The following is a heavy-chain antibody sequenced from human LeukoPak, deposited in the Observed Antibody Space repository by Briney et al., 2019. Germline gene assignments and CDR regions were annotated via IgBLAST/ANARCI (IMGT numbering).Heavy chain of an antibody. Sequence: GASVKVSCKASGYTFTSYYMHWVRQAPGQGLEWMGIINPSGGSTSYAQKFQGRVTMTRDTPTSTVYMELSSLRSEDTAVYYCARDFLLRGREELSSYYGMDVWGQGTTVTVSS. J-gene: IGHJ6*02. V-gene: IGHV1-46*01. D-gene: IGHD3-16*02. CDR2: INPSGGST. CDR1: GYTFTSYY. CDR3: ARDFLLRGREELSSYYGMDV.